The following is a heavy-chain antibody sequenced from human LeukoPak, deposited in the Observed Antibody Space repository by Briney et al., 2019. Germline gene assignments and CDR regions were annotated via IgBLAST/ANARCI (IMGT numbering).Heavy chain of an antibody. CDR2: INPNSGGT. CDR3: ARGPAGTLPPFDY. V-gene: IGHV1-2*02. CDR1: GYTFTGYY. Sequence: ASVKVSCKASGYTFTGYYMHWVRQAPGQGLEWMGWINPNSGGTNYAQKFQGRVTMTRDTSINTSYMDLSRLRSDDTAVYYCARGPAGTLPPFDYWGQGTLVTVSS. J-gene: IGHJ4*02. D-gene: IGHD1-1*01.